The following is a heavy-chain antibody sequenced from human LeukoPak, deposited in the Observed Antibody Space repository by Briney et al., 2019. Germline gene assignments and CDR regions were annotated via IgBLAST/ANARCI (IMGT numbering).Heavy chain of an antibody. Sequence: SETLPLTCTVSGGSISNYYWSWIRQPPGKGLEWIGYIYYSGSTNYNPSLKSRVTISVDLSKNQFSLKLSSVTTADTAVYYCARTTEGGYTYDYFYYYYMDVWGKGTTVTISS. V-gene: IGHV4-59*01. CDR3: ARTTEGGYTYDYFYYYYMDV. CDR2: IYYSGST. D-gene: IGHD5-18*01. CDR1: GGSISNYY. J-gene: IGHJ6*03.